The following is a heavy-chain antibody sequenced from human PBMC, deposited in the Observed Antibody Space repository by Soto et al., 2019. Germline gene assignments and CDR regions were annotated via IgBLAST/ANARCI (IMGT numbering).Heavy chain of an antibody. Sequence: QVQLVQSGAEVKKPGSSVKVSCKASGGTFSSYAISWVRQAPGQGLEWMGGIIPISETTNYEQKFQGRVTITADESKSTADMELRSLRSEDTAVYYCARSQGSSTSLEIYYYYYYGMDVWGQGTKVTVSS. D-gene: IGHD2-2*01. CDR3: ARSQGSSTSLEIYYYYYYGMDV. CDR1: GGTFSSYA. V-gene: IGHV1-69*01. CDR2: IIPISETT. J-gene: IGHJ6*02.